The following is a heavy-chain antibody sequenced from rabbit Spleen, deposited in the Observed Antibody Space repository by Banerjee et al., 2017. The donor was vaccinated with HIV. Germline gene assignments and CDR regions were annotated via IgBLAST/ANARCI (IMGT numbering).Heavy chain of an antibody. D-gene: IGHD6-1*01. J-gene: IGHJ4*01. CDR2: IDTGSSDFT. V-gene: IGHV1S45*01. CDR3: ARARYIRGGFGATYPTYFNL. CDR1: GFSFSSGYD. Sequence: QEQLVESGGGLVKPGASLTLTCTASGFSFSSGYDMSWVRQAPGKGLEWIACIDTGSSDFTYFASWAKGRFTCSKTSSTTVTLQMTSLTAADTATYFCARARYIRGGFGATYPTYFNLWGPGTLVTVS.